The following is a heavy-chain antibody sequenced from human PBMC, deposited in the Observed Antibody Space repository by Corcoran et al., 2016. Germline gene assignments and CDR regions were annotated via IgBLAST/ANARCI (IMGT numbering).Heavy chain of an antibody. CDR3: ARTRDSNGGMDV. V-gene: IGHV4-34*01. CDR1: GGSFSGYY. CDR2: INHSGST. J-gene: IGHJ6*02. D-gene: IGHD4-4*01. Sequence: QVQLQQWGAGLLKPSETLSLTCAVYGGSFSGYYWSWIRQPPGKGLEWIGEINHSGSTNYNPSLKSRVTISVDTSKNQFSLKLSSVTAADTAVYYCARTRDSNGGMDVWGQGTTVTVSS.